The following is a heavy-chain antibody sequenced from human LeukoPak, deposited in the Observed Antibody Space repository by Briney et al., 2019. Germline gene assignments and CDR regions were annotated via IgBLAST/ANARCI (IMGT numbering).Heavy chain of an antibody. CDR3: ARELGYGDLIDY. D-gene: IGHD4-17*01. CDR1: GFTLSSYG. J-gene: IGHJ4*02. Sequence: GGSLRLSCAASGFTLSSYGMNWVRRAPGKGREGVSSISSSSSYIYYADSVKGRFTISRANAKNSLYLQMNSLRAEHTAVYYCARELGYGDLIDYWGQGTLVTVSS. CDR2: ISSSSSYI. V-gene: IGHV3-21*01.